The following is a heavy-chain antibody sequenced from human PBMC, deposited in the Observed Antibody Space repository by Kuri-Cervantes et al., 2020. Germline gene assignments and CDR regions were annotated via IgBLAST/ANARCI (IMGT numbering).Heavy chain of an antibody. V-gene: IGHV1-69*05. CDR3: ARGGLVARKAGGAGAFDI. CDR2: IIPIFGTA. Sequence: SVKVSCKASGGTFSSYAISWVRQAPGQGLEWMGGIIPIFGTANYAQKFQGRVTITTDESTSTAYMELSSLRSEDTAVYYCARGGLVARKAGGAGAFDIWGQGTKVTVSS. J-gene: IGHJ3*02. D-gene: IGHD2-15*01. CDR1: GGTFSSYA.